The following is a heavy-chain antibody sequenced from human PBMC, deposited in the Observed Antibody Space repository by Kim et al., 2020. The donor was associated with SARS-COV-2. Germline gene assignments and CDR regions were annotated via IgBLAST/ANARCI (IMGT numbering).Heavy chain of an antibody. Sequence: SETLSLTCTVSGGSISSGDYYWSWIRQPPGKGLEWIGYIYYSGSTYYNPSLKSRVTISVDTSKNQFTLKLSSVTAADTAVYYCARMERDYYYYYYGMDVWGQGTTVTVSS. CDR2: IYYSGST. CDR1: GGSISSGDYY. D-gene: IGHD1-1*01. CDR3: ARMERDYYYYYYGMDV. J-gene: IGHJ6*02. V-gene: IGHV4-30-4*01.